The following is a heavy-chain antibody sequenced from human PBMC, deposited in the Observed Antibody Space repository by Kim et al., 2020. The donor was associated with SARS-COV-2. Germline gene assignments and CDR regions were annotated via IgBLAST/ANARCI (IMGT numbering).Heavy chain of an antibody. V-gene: IGHV3-23*01. D-gene: IGHD4-17*01. Sequence: ADSVKGRFTISRDNSKNTLYVQMNSLRAEDTAVYYCAKGSSTVTYYFDYWGQGTLVTVSS. CDR3: AKGSSTVTYYFDY. J-gene: IGHJ4*02.